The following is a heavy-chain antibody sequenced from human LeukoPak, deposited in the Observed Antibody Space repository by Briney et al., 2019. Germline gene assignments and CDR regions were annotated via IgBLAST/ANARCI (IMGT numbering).Heavy chain of an antibody. CDR3: ASLVVVAATSWFDP. CDR2: IYTSGST. CDR1: GGSISSYY. Sequence: PSETLSLTCTVSGGSISSYYWSWIRQPAGKGLEWIGRIYTSGSTNYNPSLKSRVTMSVDTSKNQFSLKLSSVTAADTAVYYCASLVVVAATSWFDPWGQGTLVTVSS. D-gene: IGHD2-15*01. J-gene: IGHJ5*02. V-gene: IGHV4-4*07.